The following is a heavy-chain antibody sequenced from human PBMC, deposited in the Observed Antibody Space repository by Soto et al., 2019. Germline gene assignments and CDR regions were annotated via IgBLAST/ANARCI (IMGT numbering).Heavy chain of an antibody. J-gene: IGHJ4*02. D-gene: IGHD5-12*01. CDR1: GYSFTSYW. CDR2: IYPDDSDT. V-gene: IGHV5-51*01. Sequence: GESLKISCKSSGYSFTSYWIAWVRQLPGKGLEWMGIIYPDDSDTRYSPSFQGQVTISADKSISTAYLQWSSLKASDTAMYFCARLGDGYDYLAYWGQGTLVTVSS. CDR3: ARLGDGYDYLAY.